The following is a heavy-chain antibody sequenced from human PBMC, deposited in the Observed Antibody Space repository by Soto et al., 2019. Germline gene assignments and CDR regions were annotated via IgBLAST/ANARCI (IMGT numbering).Heavy chain of an antibody. D-gene: IGHD1-26*01. J-gene: IGHJ4*02. Sequence: EVQLLESGGGLVQPGGSLRLSCAASGFTFSSYAMRWVRQAPVKGLEWVSAISGSGGSTYYADSVKGRSTISRDNSKNTLYLQMNSLRAEDTAGYYCARRGSGSYYDYWGQGTLVTVSS. CDR1: GFTFSSYA. CDR2: ISGSGGST. V-gene: IGHV3-23*01. CDR3: ARRGSGSYYDY.